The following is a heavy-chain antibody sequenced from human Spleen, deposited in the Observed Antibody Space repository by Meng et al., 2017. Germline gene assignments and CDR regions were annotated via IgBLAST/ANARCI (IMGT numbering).Heavy chain of an antibody. J-gene: IGHJ4*02. CDR2: INPKSGDT. D-gene: IGHD6-25*01. V-gene: IGHV1-2*06. CDR3: ARDEDISAAGKLFGDY. Sequence: ASVKVSCKSSGGTFSTCDISCVRRAPGQGLEWMGRINPKSGDTHYAQKFQARVTMTGDTSISTAYMELSGLRSDDTAMYYCARDEDISAAGKLFGDYWGQGTLVTVSS. CDR1: GGTFSTCD.